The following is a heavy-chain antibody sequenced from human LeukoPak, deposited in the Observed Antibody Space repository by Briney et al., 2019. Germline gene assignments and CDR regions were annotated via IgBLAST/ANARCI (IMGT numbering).Heavy chain of an antibody. CDR1: GYTFTSYG. CDR3: ARDSTTPYGDYVRNFDY. J-gene: IGHJ4*02. V-gene: IGHV1-18*01. CDR2: ISAYNGNT. D-gene: IGHD4-17*01. Sequence: GASVKVSCKASGYTFTSYGISWVRQAPGQGLEWMGWISAYNGNTNYAQKLQGRVTMTTDTSTSTAYMELRSLRSDDTAVYYCARDSTTPYGDYVRNFDYWGQGTLVTVSS.